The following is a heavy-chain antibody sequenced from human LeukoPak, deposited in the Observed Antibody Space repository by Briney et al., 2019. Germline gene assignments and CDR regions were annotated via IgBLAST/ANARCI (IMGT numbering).Heavy chain of an antibody. D-gene: IGHD3-9*01. CDR2: IKQDGSEK. Sequence: GGSLRLSCAVSGFSFSSYWMSWVRQAPGKGLEWVANIKQDGSEKYYVDSVKGRFTISRDNAKNSLYLQMNSLRAEDTAVYYRARDRLDYDILTGRYYYFDYWGQGTLVTVSS. J-gene: IGHJ4*02. CDR3: ARDRLDYDILTGRYYYFDY. V-gene: IGHV3-7*04. CDR1: GFSFSSYW.